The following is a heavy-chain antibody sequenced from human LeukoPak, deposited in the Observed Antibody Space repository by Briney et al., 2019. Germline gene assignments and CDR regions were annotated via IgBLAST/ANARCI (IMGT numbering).Heavy chain of an antibody. V-gene: IGHV3-23*01. CDR3: LKREPSWPEPADKFDP. J-gene: IGHJ5*02. Sequence: GGSLRLSCAASGFNFSSYAMSWVRQAPGKGLEWVSAISGSGGSTYYADSVKGRFTISRDNSKNTLYLQMNSLRAEDTTVYYCLKREPSWPEPADKFDPWGQGTLVTVSS. CDR2: ISGSGGST. CDR1: GFNFSSYA. D-gene: IGHD1-26*01.